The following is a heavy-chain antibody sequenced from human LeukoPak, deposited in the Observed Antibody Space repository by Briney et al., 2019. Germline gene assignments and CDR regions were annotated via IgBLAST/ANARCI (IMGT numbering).Heavy chain of an antibody. CDR1: GGSISSSSYY. CDR3: ARLSGAPIRHPIYHFDY. Sequence: SETLSLTCTVSGGSISSSSYYWGWIRQPPGKGLEWIGSIYYSGSTYYNPSLKSRVTISVDTSKNQFSLKLSSVTAADTAVYYCARLSGAPIRHPIYHFDYWGQGTLVTVSS. J-gene: IGHJ4*02. CDR2: IYYSGST. V-gene: IGHV4-39*01. D-gene: IGHD2-2*02.